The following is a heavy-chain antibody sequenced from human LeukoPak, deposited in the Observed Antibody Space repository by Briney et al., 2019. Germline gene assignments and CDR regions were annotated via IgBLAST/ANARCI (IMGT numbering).Heavy chain of an antibody. V-gene: IGHV4-59*01. Sequence: SETLPLTCTVSGGSISSYYWSWIRQPPGKGLEWIGYIYYSGSTNYNPSLKSRVTISVDTSKNQFSLKLSSVTAADTAVYYCARDRHDILTGYYLDYWGQGTLVTVSS. J-gene: IGHJ4*02. CDR3: ARDRHDILTGYYLDY. CDR1: GGSISSYY. CDR2: IYYSGST. D-gene: IGHD3-9*01.